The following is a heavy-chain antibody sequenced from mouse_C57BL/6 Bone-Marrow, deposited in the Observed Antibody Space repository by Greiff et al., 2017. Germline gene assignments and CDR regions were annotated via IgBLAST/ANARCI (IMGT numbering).Heavy chain of an antibody. V-gene: IGHV14-4*01. D-gene: IGHD2-3*01. CDR1: GFNIKDDY. Sequence: VQLQQSGAELVRPGASVKLSCTASGFNIKDDYIHWVKQRPEQGLEWIGWIDPEIGDTAYASKFQGKATITSDTSSNTAYLQRSSLTSEDTAVYYCSSYDGNYFDFWGQGTPLTVAS. CDR3: SSYDGNYFDF. CDR2: IDPEIGDT. J-gene: IGHJ2*01.